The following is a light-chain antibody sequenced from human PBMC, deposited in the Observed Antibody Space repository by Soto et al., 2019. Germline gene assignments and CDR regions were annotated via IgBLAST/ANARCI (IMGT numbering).Light chain of an antibody. CDR2: AAS. V-gene: IGKV1-6*01. CDR1: QGIKND. J-gene: IGKJ1*01. Sequence: AIQMTQSPSSLSASVGDRVTITCRASQGIKNDLGWYQQKPGKAPNLLIYAASSLQSGVPSRFSGSGSGTEFTLAISSLQPDDFATYYCQQYNNYPRTFGQGTKVDIK. CDR3: QQYNNYPRT.